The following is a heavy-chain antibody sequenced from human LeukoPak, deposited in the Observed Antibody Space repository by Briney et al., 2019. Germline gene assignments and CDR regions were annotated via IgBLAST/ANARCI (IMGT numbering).Heavy chain of an antibody. J-gene: IGHJ4*02. D-gene: IGHD3-10*01. V-gene: IGHV3-11*01. CDR3: ARDDNPGTYDY. CDR1: GFNFSDYY. CDR2: ISSSGRAI. Sequence: GGSLRLSCAASGFNFSDYYMSWIRQAPGKGLEWVSYISSSGRAIYYADSVKGRFTVSRDNAKNSLYLQMNSLRAEDTAVYYCARDDNPGTYDYWGQGTLVTVSS.